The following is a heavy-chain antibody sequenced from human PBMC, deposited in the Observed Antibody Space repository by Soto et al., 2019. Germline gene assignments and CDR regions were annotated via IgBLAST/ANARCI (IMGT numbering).Heavy chain of an antibody. CDR3: ARGAADTAMVDS. D-gene: IGHD5-18*01. J-gene: IGHJ4*02. Sequence: SETLSLTCTVSGGSIRSYYWTWIRQPPGKGLEWLGYIFYSGSTSSNPSLKSRVTISIHTSKSQFSPQLTSVTAADTAVYYCARGAADTAMVDSWGQGTLVTVSS. CDR1: GGSIRSYY. CDR2: IFYSGST. V-gene: IGHV4-59*01.